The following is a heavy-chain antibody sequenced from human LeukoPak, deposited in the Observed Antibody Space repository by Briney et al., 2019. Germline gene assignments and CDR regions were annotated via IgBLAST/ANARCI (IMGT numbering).Heavy chain of an antibody. V-gene: IGHV1-2*02. CDR1: GYIFTAYY. D-gene: IGHD3-22*01. CDR3: AIPPLYDSSGYYYYYYYLDV. CDR2: INPNSGPT. J-gene: IGHJ6*03. Sequence: ASVKVSCKASGYIFTAYYIHWVRQAPGQGLEYIGWINPNSGPTNYAQKFQGRVTMTRDTSISTTYMELSRLRSDDTAVYYCAIPPLYDSSGYYYYYYYLDVWGKGTTVTVSS.